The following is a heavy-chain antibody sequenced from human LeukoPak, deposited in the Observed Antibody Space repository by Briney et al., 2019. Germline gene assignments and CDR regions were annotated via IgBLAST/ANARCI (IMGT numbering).Heavy chain of an antibody. D-gene: IGHD3-16*01. V-gene: IGHV3-21*01. CDR3: ASDPGDTTGVY. J-gene: IGHJ4*02. CDR1: GFTFSNYN. CDR2: ISSSSSYI. Sequence: GGSLRLSCAASGFTFSNYNMNWVRQAPGKGLEWVSFISSSSSYIYYADSVKGRFTISRDNAKNSLFLQMNSLRAEDTAVYYCASDPGDTTGVYWGQGTLVTVSS.